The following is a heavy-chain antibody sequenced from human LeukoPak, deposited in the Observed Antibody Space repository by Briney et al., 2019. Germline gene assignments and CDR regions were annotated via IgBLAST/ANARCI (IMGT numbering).Heavy chain of an antibody. V-gene: IGHV3-23*01. CDR1: GFTFSGYA. D-gene: IGHD5-12*01. CDR2: ISGSGGST. Sequence: RGSLRLSCAASGFTFSGYAMNWVRQAPGKGLEWVSSISGSGGSTFYTDSVKGRFTISRDNSKNTLYLQMNSLRADDTAVYYCTRSFRGYDFYYFDYWGQGILVTVSS. CDR3: TRSFRGYDFYYFDY. J-gene: IGHJ4*02.